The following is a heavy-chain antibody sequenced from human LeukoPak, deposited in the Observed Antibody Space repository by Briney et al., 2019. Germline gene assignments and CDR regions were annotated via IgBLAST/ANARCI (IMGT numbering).Heavy chain of an antibody. Sequence: GGSLRLTCAASGFTFSSYAMHWVRQAPGKGLEWVAVIWDDGSNKYYADSVKGRFTISRDNSKNTLYLQMNSLRAEDTAVYYCARGAYSTSWSRDWFDPLGQGTLVTVSS. V-gene: IGHV3-33*08. CDR1: GFTFSSYA. J-gene: IGHJ5*02. CDR3: ARGAYSTSWSRDWFDP. D-gene: IGHD2-2*01. CDR2: IWDDGSNK.